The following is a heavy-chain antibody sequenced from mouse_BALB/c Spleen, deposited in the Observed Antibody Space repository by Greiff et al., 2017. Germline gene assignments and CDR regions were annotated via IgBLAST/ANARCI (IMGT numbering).Heavy chain of an antibody. CDR1: GYTFTSYW. Sequence: QVQLQQPGAELVKPGAPVKLSCKASGYTFTSYWMNWVKQRPGRGLEWIGRIDPSDSETHYNQKFKDKATLTVDKSSSTAYIQLSSLTSEDSAVYSCARLGSRRYYAMDYWGQGTSVTVSS. CDR2: IDPSDSET. V-gene: IGHV1-69*02. CDR3: ARLGSRRYYAMDY. J-gene: IGHJ4*01.